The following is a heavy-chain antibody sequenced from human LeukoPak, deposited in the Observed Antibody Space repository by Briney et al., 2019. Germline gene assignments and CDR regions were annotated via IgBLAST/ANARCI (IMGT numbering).Heavy chain of an antibody. CDR1: GFSFSSYD. Sequence: GGSLRLSCAASGFSFSSYDMNWVRQAPGKGLEWVSSISSSSSYIYYADSVKGRFTISRDNAKNSLYLQMNSLRAEDTAVYYCARAGYLATLDWFDPWGQGTLVTVSS. J-gene: IGHJ5*02. CDR2: ISSSSSYI. D-gene: IGHD5-18*01. V-gene: IGHV3-21*01. CDR3: ARAGYLATLDWFDP.